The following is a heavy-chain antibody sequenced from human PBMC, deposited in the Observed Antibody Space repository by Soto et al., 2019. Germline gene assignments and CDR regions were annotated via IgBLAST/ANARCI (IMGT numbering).Heavy chain of an antibody. CDR2: INPKTAAT. V-gene: IGHV1-2*02. D-gene: IGHD1-26*01. J-gene: IGHJ6*02. CDR1: GYSFSDYF. CDR3: ARIKWGLNYYNGMDV. Sequence: QVQLVQSGAEVKKSGASVKVSCKPSGYSFSDYFIQWVRQAPGQGLEWVAWINPKTAATNYAKKFQGRVSLTWDTPSTTAYMELTRLRPDDTAVYYWARIKWGLNYYNGMDVWGQGTTVIVSS.